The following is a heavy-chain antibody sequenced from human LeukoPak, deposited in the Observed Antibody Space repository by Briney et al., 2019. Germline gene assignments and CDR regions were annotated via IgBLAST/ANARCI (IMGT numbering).Heavy chain of an antibody. CDR1: GYTFTDYY. Sequence: GASVKVSCKASGYTFTDYYMHWARQAPGQGLEWLGWINPNSGGTNYAQKFQGRVTMTRDTSISTAYMELSRLRSDDTAVYYCAREYYDSSAYNQEAIDYWGQGTLVTVSS. V-gene: IGHV1-2*02. CDR2: INPNSGGT. D-gene: IGHD3-22*01. J-gene: IGHJ4*02. CDR3: AREYYDSSAYNQEAIDY.